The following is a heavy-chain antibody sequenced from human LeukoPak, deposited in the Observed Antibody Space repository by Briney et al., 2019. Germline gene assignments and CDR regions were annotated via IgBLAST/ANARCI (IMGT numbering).Heavy chain of an antibody. V-gene: IGHV3-30*02. D-gene: IGHD6-13*01. CDR2: IRYDGSNK. J-gene: IGHJ4*02. CDR1: GFTFSSYG. CDR3: AKFVIAAAGAFDY. Sequence: GGSLRLSCAASGFTFSSYGMHWVRQAPGKGLEWVAFIRYDGSNKYYADSVKGRFTISRDNSKNTLYLQMNSLRAEDTAVYYCAKFVIAAAGAFDYWGQGTLVTVSS.